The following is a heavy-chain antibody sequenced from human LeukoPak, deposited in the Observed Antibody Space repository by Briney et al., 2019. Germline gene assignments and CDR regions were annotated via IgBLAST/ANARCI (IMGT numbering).Heavy chain of an antibody. CDR3: ARDGGSGNPVFVHDY. D-gene: IGHD3-16*01. CDR2: ISSSSSYI. Sequence: GGSLRLSCAASGFTFSSYSMNWVRQAPRKGLEWVSSISSSSSYIYYADSVKGRFTISRDNAKNSLYLQMNSLRAGDTAVYYCARDGGSGNPVFVHDYWGQGNLVTVSS. CDR1: GFTFSSYS. V-gene: IGHV3-21*01. J-gene: IGHJ4*02.